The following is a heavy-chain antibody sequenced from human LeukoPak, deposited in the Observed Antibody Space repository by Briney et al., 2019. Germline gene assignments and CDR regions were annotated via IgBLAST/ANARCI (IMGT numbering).Heavy chain of an antibody. CDR2: INHSGST. D-gene: IGHD2-2*02. Sequence: PSETLSLTCAVYGGSFSGYYWSWIRQPPGKGLEWIGEINHSGSTNYNPSLKSRVTISVDTSKNQFSLKLSSVTAADTAVYYCARESSTSCYTVWGQGTLVTVSS. J-gene: IGHJ4*02. CDR1: GGSFSGYY. V-gene: IGHV4-34*01. CDR3: ARESSTSCYTV.